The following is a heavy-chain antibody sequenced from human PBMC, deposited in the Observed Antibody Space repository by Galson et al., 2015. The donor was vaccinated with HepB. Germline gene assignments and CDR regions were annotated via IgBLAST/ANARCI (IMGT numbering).Heavy chain of an antibody. Sequence: SLRLSCAASGFTFSSYSMNWVRQAPGKGLEWVSSISSSSSYIYYADSVKGRFTISRDNAKNSLYLQMNSLRAEDTAVYYCASPNSYGGNSFDYWGQGTLVTVSS. V-gene: IGHV3-21*01. J-gene: IGHJ4*02. CDR2: ISSSSSYI. CDR1: GFTFSSYS. D-gene: IGHD4-23*01. CDR3: ASPNSYGGNSFDY.